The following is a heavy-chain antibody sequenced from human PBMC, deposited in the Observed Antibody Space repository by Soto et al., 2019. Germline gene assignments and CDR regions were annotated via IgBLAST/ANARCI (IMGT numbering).Heavy chain of an antibody. CDR3: AKGGGTSSTSDWYFEL. V-gene: IGHV4-59*01. D-gene: IGHD6-6*01. CDR1: GGSISSYY. Sequence: QVQLQESGPGLVKPSETLSLTCTGSGGSISSYYWSWIRQSPGMGLEWIGYIYYSGSTDYNPSLKSRVTISVDTSKKQFSLKLNSVTTADTAVYYCAKGGGTSSTSDWYFELWGRGALVTVSS. CDR2: IYYSGST. J-gene: IGHJ2*01.